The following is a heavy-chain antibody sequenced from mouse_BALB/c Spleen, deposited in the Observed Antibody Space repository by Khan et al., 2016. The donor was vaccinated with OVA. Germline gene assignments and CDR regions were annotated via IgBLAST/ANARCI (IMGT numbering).Heavy chain of an antibody. Sequence: EVQGVESGGGLVTPGRSLKVSCAASGFTFSNYAMSWVRQTPEKRLEWVASISPGGSTYYPDSVKGRFTISRVNARNILYLQMTSLRSDDTAMYYCARDYWFVYWGQGTMVTVSA. CDR2: ISPGGST. CDR1: GFTFSNYA. V-gene: IGHV5-6-5*01. CDR3: ARDYWFVY. J-gene: IGHJ3*01.